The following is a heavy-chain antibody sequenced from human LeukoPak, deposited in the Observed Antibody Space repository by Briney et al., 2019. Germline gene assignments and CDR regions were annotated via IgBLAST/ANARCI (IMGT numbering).Heavy chain of an antibody. CDR2: ISGSGGST. CDR1: AFTFSSYV. Sequence: GGSLRLSCEASAFTFSSYVMSWVRQAPGKGLEWVSVISGSGGSTYYADSVKGRFTISRDNSKNTLYLQMNSLRDEDTAVYYCAKDPYSGSFEYFQHWGQGTLVTVSS. J-gene: IGHJ1*01. V-gene: IGHV3-23*01. CDR3: AKDPYSGSFEYFQH. D-gene: IGHD1-26*01.